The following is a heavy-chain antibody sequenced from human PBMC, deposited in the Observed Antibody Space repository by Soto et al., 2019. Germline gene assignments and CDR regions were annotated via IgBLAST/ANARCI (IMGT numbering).Heavy chain of an antibody. V-gene: IGHV3-66*01. Sequence: PGGSLRLSCAASGFTVSSNYMSWVRQAPGKGLEWVSVIYSGGSTYYADSVKGRFTISRDNSKNTLYLQMNSLRAEDTAVYYCARDRHDYGGNGNDYWGQGTLVTVSS. CDR1: GFTVSSNY. CDR3: ARDRHDYGGNGNDY. CDR2: IYSGGST. D-gene: IGHD4-17*01. J-gene: IGHJ4*02.